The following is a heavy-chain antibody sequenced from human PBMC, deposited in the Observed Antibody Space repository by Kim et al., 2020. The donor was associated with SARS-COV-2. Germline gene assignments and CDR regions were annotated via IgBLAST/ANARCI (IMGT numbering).Heavy chain of an antibody. V-gene: IGHV3-23*01. CDR3: AKDIIGVDP. D-gene: IGHD3-10*01. J-gene: IGHJ5*02. CDR2: GGCP. Sequence: GGCPNYADYMKARFTISRGKATNTLYLQMTSLSAEDTAVYYCAKDIIGVDPWGQGTLVTVSS.